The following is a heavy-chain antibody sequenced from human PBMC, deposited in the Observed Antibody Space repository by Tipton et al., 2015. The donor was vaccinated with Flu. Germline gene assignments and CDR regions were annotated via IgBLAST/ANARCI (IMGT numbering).Heavy chain of an antibody. J-gene: IGHJ6*02. CDR1: GGSISSFS. V-gene: IGHV4-59*01. CDR2: IYYSGST. CDR3: ARDGGVVGVKGGMDV. D-gene: IGHD1-26*01. Sequence: TLSLTCTVSGGSISSFSWSWIRQPPGKGLEWIGYIYYSGSTNYNPSLKSRVTISVDTSKNQFSLKLSSVTAADTAVYYCARDGGVVGVKGGMDVWGQGTTVTVSS.